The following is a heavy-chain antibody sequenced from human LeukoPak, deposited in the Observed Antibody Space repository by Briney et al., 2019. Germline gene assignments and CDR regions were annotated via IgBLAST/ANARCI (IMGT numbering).Heavy chain of an antibody. V-gene: IGHV3-74*01. CDR1: GFTFSGYW. CDR2: IKSDGSMT. D-gene: IGHD2-8*02. CDR3: ASQLVGAAFDP. Sequence: QPGGSLRLSCVASGFTFSGYWMHWVRQPPGKGLVWVSRIKSDGSMTNYADSVKGRFTISRDNTKNTLYLQMNSLRAEDTAVYYCASQLVGAAFDPWGQGTLVTVSS. J-gene: IGHJ5*02.